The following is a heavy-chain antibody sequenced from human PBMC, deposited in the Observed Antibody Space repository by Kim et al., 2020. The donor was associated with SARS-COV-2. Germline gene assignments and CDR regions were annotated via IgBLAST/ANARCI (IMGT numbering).Heavy chain of an antibody. D-gene: IGHD3-3*01. V-gene: IGHV3-21*01. CDR1: GFTFSSYS. CDR3: ARDSRSRFLEWSRPPNWFDP. Sequence: GGSLRLSCAASGFTFSSYSMNWVRQAPGKGLEWVSSISSSSYIYYADSVKGRFTISRDNAKNSLYLQMNSLRAEDTAVYYCARDSRSRFLEWSRPPNWFDPWGQGTLVTVSS. J-gene: IGHJ5*02. CDR2: ISSSSYI.